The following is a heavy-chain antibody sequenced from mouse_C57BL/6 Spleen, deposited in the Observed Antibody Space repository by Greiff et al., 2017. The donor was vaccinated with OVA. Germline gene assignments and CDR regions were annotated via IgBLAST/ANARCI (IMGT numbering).Heavy chain of an antibody. V-gene: IGHV5-17*01. CDR3: AKVSGSGSRAMDY. CDR1: GFTFSDYG. J-gene: IGHJ4*01. CDR2: ISSGSSTI. Sequence: EVLLVESGGGLVKPGGSLKLSCAASGFTFSDYGMHWVRQAPEKGLEWVAYISSGSSTIYYAATVKGRFTISSDNAKNTLFLQMTSLRSEDTALYYGAKVSGSGSRAMDYWGQGTSVTVSS. D-gene: IGHD1-1*01.